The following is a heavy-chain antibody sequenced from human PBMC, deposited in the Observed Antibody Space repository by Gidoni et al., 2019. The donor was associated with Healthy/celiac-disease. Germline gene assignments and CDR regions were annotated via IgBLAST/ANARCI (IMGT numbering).Heavy chain of an antibody. Sequence: EVQLVESGGGLVKPGGSLRLSCAASGFTFSNAWMSWVRQAPGKGLEWVCRIKSKTDGGTTDYAAPVKGRFTISRDDSKNTLYLQMNSLKTEDTAVYYCTTEGSVVVVAATLRGYYYGMDVWGQGTTVTVSS. D-gene: IGHD2-15*01. CDR3: TTEGSVVVVAATLRGYYYGMDV. CDR1: GFTFSNAW. J-gene: IGHJ6*02. V-gene: IGHV3-15*01. CDR2: IKSKTDGGTT.